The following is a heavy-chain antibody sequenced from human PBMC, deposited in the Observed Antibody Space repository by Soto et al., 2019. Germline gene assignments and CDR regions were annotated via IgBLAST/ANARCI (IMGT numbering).Heavy chain of an antibody. J-gene: IGHJ4*02. CDR2: ISGSGSST. CDR3: AKGHTGYTRSFPLYYFDY. V-gene: IGHV3-23*01. D-gene: IGHD6-6*01. Sequence: GGSLRLSCAASGFTFSTYAMSWVRQAPGKGLEWVLTISGSGSSTYYADSVKGRFTVSRDNSKTTLSLQMNSLRAEDTAVYYCAKGHTGYTRSFPLYYFDYWGQGTLVTVSS. CDR1: GFTFSTYA.